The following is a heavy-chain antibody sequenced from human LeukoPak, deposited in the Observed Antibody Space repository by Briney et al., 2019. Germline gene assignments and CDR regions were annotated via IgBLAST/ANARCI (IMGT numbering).Heavy chain of an antibody. CDR2: ISYDGSNK. D-gene: IGHD2-21*02. Sequence: GGSLRLSCAASGFTFSSYGMHWVRQAPGKGLEWVAVISYDGSNKYYADSVKGRFTISRDNSKNTLYLQMNSLRAEDTAVYYCANRGDHYGMDVWGQGTTVTVSS. CDR1: GFTFSSYG. V-gene: IGHV3-30*18. J-gene: IGHJ6*02. CDR3: ANRGDHYGMDV.